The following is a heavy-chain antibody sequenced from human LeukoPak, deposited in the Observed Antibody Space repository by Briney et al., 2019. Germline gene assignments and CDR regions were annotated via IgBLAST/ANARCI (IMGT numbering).Heavy chain of an antibody. V-gene: IGHV4-34*01. CDR3: ARRDDYVWGSYRRFDY. Sequence: SETLSLTCAVYGGSFSGYYWSWIRQPPGKGLEWIGEINHSGSTNCNPSLKSRVTISVDTSKNQFSLKLSSVTAADTAVYYCARRDDYVWGSYRRFDYWGQGTLVTVSS. CDR2: INHSGST. J-gene: IGHJ4*02. CDR1: GGSFSGYY. D-gene: IGHD3-16*02.